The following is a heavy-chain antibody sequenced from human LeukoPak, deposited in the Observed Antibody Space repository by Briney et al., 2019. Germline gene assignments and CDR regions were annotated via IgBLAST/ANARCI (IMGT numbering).Heavy chain of an antibody. CDR2: IKQDGREK. CDR3: ASLAVTSPRSPFDY. J-gene: IGHJ4*02. Sequence: GGSLRLSCAASGFTFSSYWMSWVRQAPGKGLEWGANIKQDGREKYYVDSVKGRFTISRDNAKNSLYLQMNSLRAEDTAVYYCASLAVTSPRSPFDYWGQGTLVTVSS. CDR1: GFTFSSYW. V-gene: IGHV3-7*01. D-gene: IGHD4-17*01.